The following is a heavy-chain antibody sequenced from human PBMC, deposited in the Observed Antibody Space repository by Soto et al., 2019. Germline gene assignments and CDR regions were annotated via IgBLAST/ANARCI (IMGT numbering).Heavy chain of an antibody. CDR3: ASSITIFGVFGAFDI. J-gene: IGHJ3*02. D-gene: IGHD3-3*01. CDR2: IYSGGST. CDR1: GFTVSSNY. V-gene: IGHV3-66*01. Sequence: TGGSLRLSCAASGFTVSSNYMSWVRQAPWKGLEWVSVIYSGGSTYYADSVKGRFTISRDNSKNTLYLQMNSLRAEDTAVYYCASSITIFGVFGAFDIWGQGTMVTVSS.